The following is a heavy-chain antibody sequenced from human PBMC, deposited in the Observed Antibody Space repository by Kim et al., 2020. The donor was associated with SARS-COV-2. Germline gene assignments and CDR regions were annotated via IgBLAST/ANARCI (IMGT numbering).Heavy chain of an antibody. J-gene: IGHJ3*02. CDR2: IYYSGST. V-gene: IGHV4-31*03. Sequence: SETLSLTCTVSGGSISSGGYYWSWIRQHPGKGLEWIGYIYYSGSTYYNPSLKSRVTISVDTSKNQFSLKLSSVTAADTAVYYCARGDIVGATVDAFDIWGQGTMVTVSS. CDR1: GGSISSGGYY. D-gene: IGHD1-26*01. CDR3: ARGDIVGATVDAFDI.